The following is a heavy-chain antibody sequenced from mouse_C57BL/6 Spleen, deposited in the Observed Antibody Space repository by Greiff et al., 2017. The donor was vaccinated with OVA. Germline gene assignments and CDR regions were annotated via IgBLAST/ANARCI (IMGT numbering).Heavy chain of an antibody. J-gene: IGHJ2*01. CDR2: ISPGSGNT. V-gene: IGHV1-76*01. CDR3: AREAAEGFDY. CDR1: GYPFTDYY. Sequence: VQLQQSGAELVPPGASVTLSCKASGYPFTDYYINWVKQRPGQGLEWIARISPGSGNTYYHAKFKGKATLTAEKSSSTAYMQLSSMTAEDPAVYCWAREAAEGFDYWGQGTTLTVSS. D-gene: IGHD6-1*01.